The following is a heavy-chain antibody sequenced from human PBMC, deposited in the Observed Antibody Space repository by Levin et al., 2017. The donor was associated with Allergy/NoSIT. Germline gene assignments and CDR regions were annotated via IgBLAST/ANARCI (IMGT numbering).Heavy chain of an antibody. D-gene: IGHD3-9*01. V-gene: IGHV3-30-3*01. CDR2: ISYDGSNK. CDR1: GFTFSSYA. Sequence: SCAASGFTFSSYAMHWVRQAPGKGLEWVAVISYDGSNKYYADSVKGRFTISRDNSKNTLYLQMNSLRAEDTAVYYCARAGTERYFDWLYRRYYYGMDVWGQGTTVTVSS. CDR3: ARAGTERYFDWLYRRYYYGMDV. J-gene: IGHJ6*02.